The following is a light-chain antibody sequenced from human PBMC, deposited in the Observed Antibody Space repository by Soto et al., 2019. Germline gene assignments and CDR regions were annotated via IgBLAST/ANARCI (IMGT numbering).Light chain of an antibody. CDR2: GAS. CDR3: QQYGSSGT. CDR1: QSVSSN. J-gene: IGKJ1*01. Sequence: EVVLTQSPVTLSLSPGERATLSCRASQSVSSNLAWYQQKPGQAPRLLIYGASNRATGIPDRFSGSGSGTDFTLTISRLEPEDLAVYYCQQYGSSGTFGQGTKVDIK. V-gene: IGKV3-20*01.